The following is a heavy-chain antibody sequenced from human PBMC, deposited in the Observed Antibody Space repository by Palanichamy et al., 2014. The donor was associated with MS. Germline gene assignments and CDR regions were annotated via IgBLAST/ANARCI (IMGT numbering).Heavy chain of an antibody. CDR1: GFTVSSNY. Sequence: EVQLVESGGGLVQPGGSLRLSCAASGFTVSSNYMSWVRQAPGKGLEWVSVIYSGGSTYYADSVKGRFTISRDNSKNTLYLQMNGLRAEDTAVYYCARDLRYCSGGSCYRYFQHWGQGTLVTVSS. CDR2: IYSGGST. CDR3: ARDLRYCSGGSCYRYFQH. V-gene: IGHV3-66*01. D-gene: IGHD2-15*01. J-gene: IGHJ1*01.